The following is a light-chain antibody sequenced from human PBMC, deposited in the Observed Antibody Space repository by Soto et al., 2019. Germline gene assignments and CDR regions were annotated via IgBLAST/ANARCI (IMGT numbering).Light chain of an antibody. Sequence: EIVLTQSPATLSLSPGERATLSCRASQSVSSYVAWCQQKRGQSPRLVIYDASTRAPGIPARFSGSWSGTDFTLTISSLEPEDFAVYYCQQRSNWPRTFGQGTKLEIK. CDR3: QQRSNWPRT. CDR1: QSVSSY. J-gene: IGKJ2*01. V-gene: IGKV3-11*01. CDR2: DAS.